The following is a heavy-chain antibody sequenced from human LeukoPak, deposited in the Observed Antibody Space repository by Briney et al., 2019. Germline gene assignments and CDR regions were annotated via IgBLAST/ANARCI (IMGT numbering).Heavy chain of an antibody. Sequence: AETLSLTCTVSGGSISSYYCSWIRQRPGKGLEWIGYIYYSGSTNYNASLESRVTISVDTPKNQFSLKLSSVTAADAAVYYCARQYSSSAHFDYWGQGALVTVSS. V-gene: IGHV4-59*08. J-gene: IGHJ4*02. D-gene: IGHD6-6*01. CDR1: GGSISSYY. CDR3: ARQYSSSAHFDY. CDR2: IYYSGST.